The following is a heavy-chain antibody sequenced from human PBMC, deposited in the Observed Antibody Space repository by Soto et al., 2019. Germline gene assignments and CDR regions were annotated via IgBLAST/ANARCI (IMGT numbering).Heavy chain of an antibody. CDR1: GFTFSSYS. J-gene: IGHJ3*02. Sequence: LRLSCAASGFTFSSYSMNWVRRAPWKGLEWVSSISSSSSYIYYADSVKGRFTISRDNAKNSLYLQMNSLRAEDTAVYYCARDGDYVWGSYRWSDAFDIWGQGTMVTVSS. D-gene: IGHD3-16*02. CDR2: ISSSSSYI. V-gene: IGHV3-21*01. CDR3: ARDGDYVWGSYRWSDAFDI.